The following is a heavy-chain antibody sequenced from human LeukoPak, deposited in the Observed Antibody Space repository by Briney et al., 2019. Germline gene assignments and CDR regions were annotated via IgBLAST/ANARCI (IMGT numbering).Heavy chain of an antibody. CDR3: AKPLYSGSYYTPLDFDY. V-gene: IGHV3-23*01. Sequence: PGGSLRLSCVASGFTFSSYAMSWVRQAPGKGLEWVSAISGSGGSTYYADSVKGRFTISRDNSKNTLYLQMNSLRDEDTAVYYCAKPLYSGSYYTPLDFDYWGQGTLVTVSS. CDR1: GFTFSSYA. CDR2: ISGSGGST. D-gene: IGHD1-26*01. J-gene: IGHJ4*02.